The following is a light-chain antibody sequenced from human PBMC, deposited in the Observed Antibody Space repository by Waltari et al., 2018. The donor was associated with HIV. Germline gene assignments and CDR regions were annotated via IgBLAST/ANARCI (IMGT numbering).Light chain of an antibody. J-gene: IGLJ1*01. CDR1: SSDVGGDTY. V-gene: IGLV2-8*01. CDR3: SSYSANNNFDV. CDR2: EGR. Sequence: QSALTQPPSASGSPGQSVTISCTGTSSDVGGDTYVSWYQQHPGKAPKLFIYEGRKRPSGVPYRFSGSKSGNTASLTVSGLQAEDEADYYCSSYSANNNFDVFGTGTKVTVL.